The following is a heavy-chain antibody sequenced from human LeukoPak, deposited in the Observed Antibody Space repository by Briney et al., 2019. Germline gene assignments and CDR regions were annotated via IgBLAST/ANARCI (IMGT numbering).Heavy chain of an antibody. Sequence: GASVKVSCKASGYTFTGYYMHWVRQAPGQGLEWMGWINPNSGGTNYAQKLQGRVTMTTDTSTSTAYMELRSLRSDDTAVYYCARISPHYDILTGYYLSGNGMDVWGQGTTVTVSS. CDR3: ARISPHYDILTGYYLSGNGMDV. J-gene: IGHJ6*02. CDR2: INPNSGGT. CDR1: GYTFTGYY. V-gene: IGHV1-2*02. D-gene: IGHD3-9*01.